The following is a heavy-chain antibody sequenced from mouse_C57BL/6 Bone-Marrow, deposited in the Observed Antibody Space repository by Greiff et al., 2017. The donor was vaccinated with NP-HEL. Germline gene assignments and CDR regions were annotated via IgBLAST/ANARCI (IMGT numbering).Heavy chain of an antibody. CDR1: GYTFTSYW. CDR3: AREGARYDGRGYFDY. J-gene: IGHJ2*01. CDR2: INPSNGGT. Sequence: LVESGTELVKPGASVKLSCKASGYTFTSYWMHWVKQRPGQGLEWIGNINPSNGGTNYNEKFKSKATLTVDKSSSTAYMQLSSLTSEDSAVYYCAREGARYDGRGYFDYWGQGTTLTVSS. D-gene: IGHD2-3*01. V-gene: IGHV1-53*01.